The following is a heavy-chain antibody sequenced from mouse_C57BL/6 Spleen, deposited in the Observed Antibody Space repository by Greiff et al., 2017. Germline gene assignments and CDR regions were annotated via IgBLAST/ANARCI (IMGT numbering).Heavy chain of an antibody. D-gene: IGHD1-1*01. CDR3: ARGEFITGCAY. CDR1: GYAFSSSW. Sequence: VQLQQSGPELVKPGASVKISCKASGYAFSSSWMNWVKQRPGKGLEWIGRIYPGDGDTNYNGKFTGKATLTADKSSSTDYMQLSSLTSEDSAVYFCARGEFITGCAYWGQGTLVTVSA. J-gene: IGHJ3*01. CDR2: IYPGDGDT. V-gene: IGHV1-82*01.